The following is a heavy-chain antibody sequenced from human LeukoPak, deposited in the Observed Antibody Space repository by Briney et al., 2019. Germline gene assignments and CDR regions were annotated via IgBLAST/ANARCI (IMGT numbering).Heavy chain of an antibody. CDR1: GYSFTSYW. J-gene: IGHJ4*02. CDR3: ARRDEGYCSSTSCYYYFDY. V-gene: IGHV5-51*01. D-gene: IGHD2-2*01. CDR2: IYPGDSDT. Sequence: GESLKISCKGSGYSFTSYWNGWVRQMPGKGLEWMGIIYPGDSDTRYSPSFQGQVTISADKSISTAYLQWSSLKASDTAMYYCARRDEGYCSSTSCYYYFDYWGQGTLVSVSS.